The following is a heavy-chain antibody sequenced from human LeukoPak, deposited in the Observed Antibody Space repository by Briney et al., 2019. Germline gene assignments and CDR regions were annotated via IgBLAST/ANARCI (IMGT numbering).Heavy chain of an antibody. CDR1: GGSISSYY. J-gene: IGHJ4*02. Sequence: SETLSLTCTVSGGSISSYYWSWIRQPAGKGLEWIGRIYTSGSTSYNPSLKSRVTMSVDTSKNQFSLKLSSVTAADTAVYYCARDSYSGSYSPFDYWGQGTLVTVSS. V-gene: IGHV4-4*07. D-gene: IGHD1-26*01. CDR2: IYTSGST. CDR3: ARDSYSGSYSPFDY.